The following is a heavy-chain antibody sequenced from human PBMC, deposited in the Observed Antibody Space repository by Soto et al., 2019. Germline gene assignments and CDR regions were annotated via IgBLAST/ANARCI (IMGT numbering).Heavy chain of an antibody. V-gene: IGHV4-59*01. J-gene: IGHJ5*02. CDR3: ARGRSRGIAAAGNWFDP. D-gene: IGHD6-13*01. CDR2: IYYSGST. Sequence: ASETLSLTCTVSGGSISSYYWSWIRQPPGKGLEWIGYIYYSGSTNYNPSLKSRVTISVDTSKNQFSLKLSSVTAADTAVYYCARGRSRGIAAAGNWFDPWGQGTLVTVSS. CDR1: GGSISSYY.